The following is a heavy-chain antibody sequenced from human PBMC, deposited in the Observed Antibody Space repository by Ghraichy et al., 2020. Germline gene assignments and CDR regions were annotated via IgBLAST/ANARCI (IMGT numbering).Heavy chain of an antibody. CDR1: GFTFSSYG. J-gene: IGHJ6*02. Sequence: GSLRLSCAASGFTFSSYGMHWVRQAPGKGLEWVAVIWYDGSNRYYTDSVKGRFTISRDNSKNTLNLQMNSLRAEDTAIYYCARKSGSGSYYNRESYYYYYGMDVWGQGTTVTVSS. CDR3: ARKSGSGSYYNRESYYYYYGMDV. CDR2: IWYDGSNR. V-gene: IGHV3-33*01. D-gene: IGHD3-10*01.